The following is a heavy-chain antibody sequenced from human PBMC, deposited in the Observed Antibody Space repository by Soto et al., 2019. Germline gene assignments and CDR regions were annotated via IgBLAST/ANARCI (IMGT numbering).Heavy chain of an antibody. Sequence: GGSLRLSCAASGFTFSSYAMSWVRQAPGKGLEWVSAISGSGGSTYYADSVKGRFTISRDNSKNTPYLQMNSLRAEDTAVYYCAKGYSYGYYYYYGMDVWGQGTTVTVSS. V-gene: IGHV3-23*01. CDR3: AKGYSYGYYYYYGMDV. CDR1: GFTFSSYA. D-gene: IGHD5-18*01. CDR2: ISGSGGST. J-gene: IGHJ6*02.